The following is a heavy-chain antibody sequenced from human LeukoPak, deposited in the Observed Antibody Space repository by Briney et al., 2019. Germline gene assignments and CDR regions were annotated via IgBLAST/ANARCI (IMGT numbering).Heavy chain of an antibody. CDR3: ARTAYDFWSRYSPHYFHMDV. CDR2: IVNSGSIT. D-gene: IGHD3/OR15-3a*01. CDR1: GFSFSDYY. Sequence: PGGSLRLSCEASGFSFSDYYMIWIRQAPGKGLEWVSYIVNSGSITYYADSVKDRFTISRDNTQQTLFLQMNSLRVEDTAVYYCARTAYDFWSRYSPHYFHMDVWGRGTTVTVSS. J-gene: IGHJ6*03. V-gene: IGHV3-11*04.